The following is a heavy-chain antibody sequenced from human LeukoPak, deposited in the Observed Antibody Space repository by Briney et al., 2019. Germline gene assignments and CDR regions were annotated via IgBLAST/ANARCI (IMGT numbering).Heavy chain of an antibody. CDR3: ARDSGQRSHYYYYYYMDV. D-gene: IGHD5-12*01. CDR2: ISAYNGNT. J-gene: IGHJ6*03. CDR1: GYTFTSYG. Sequence: ASVKVPCKASGYTFTSYGISWARQAPGQGLEWMGRISAYNGNTNYAQKLQGRVTMTTDTSTSTAYMELRSLRSDDTAVYYCARDSGQRSHYYYYYYMDVWGKGTTVTVSS. V-gene: IGHV1-18*01.